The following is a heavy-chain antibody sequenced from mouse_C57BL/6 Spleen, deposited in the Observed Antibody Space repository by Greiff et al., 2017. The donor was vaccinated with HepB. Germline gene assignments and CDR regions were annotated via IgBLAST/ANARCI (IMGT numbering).Heavy chain of an antibody. CDR1: GYTFTDYN. V-gene: IGHV1-22*01. Sequence: VQLQQSGPELVKPGASVKMSCKASGYTFTDYNMHWVKQSHGKSLEWIGYINPNNGGTSYNQKFKGKATLTVNKSSSTAYMELRSLTSEDSAVYYCASDYYGSTGYFDVWGTGTTVTVSS. CDR3: ASDYYGSTGYFDV. D-gene: IGHD1-1*01. J-gene: IGHJ1*03. CDR2: INPNNGGT.